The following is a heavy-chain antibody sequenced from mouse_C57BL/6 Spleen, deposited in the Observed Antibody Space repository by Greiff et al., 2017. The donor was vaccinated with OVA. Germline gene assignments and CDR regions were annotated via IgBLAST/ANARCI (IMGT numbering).Heavy chain of an antibody. D-gene: IGHD3-1*01. CDR3: ARGAGARFDY. J-gene: IGHJ2*01. V-gene: IGHV1-22*01. CDR2: INPNNGGT. CDR1: GYTFTDYN. Sequence: EVQLQESGPELVKPGASVKMSCKASGYTFTDYNMHWVKQSHGKSLEWIGYINPNNGGTSYNQKFKGKATLTVNKSSSTAYMELRSLTSEDSAVYYCARGAGARFDYWGQGTTLTVSS.